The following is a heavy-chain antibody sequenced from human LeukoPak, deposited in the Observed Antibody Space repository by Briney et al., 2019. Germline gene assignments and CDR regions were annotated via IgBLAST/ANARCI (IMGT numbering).Heavy chain of an antibody. D-gene: IGHD3-22*01. Sequence: PSETLSLTCTASGGSISSRSYYWGWIRQPPGQGLEWIGSIYYSGSTYYNPSLKSRVTISVDTSKNQFSLKLSSVTAADTAVYYCARPYDSSGYYYGYWGQGTLVTVSS. CDR2: IYYSGST. V-gene: IGHV4-39*01. CDR3: ARPYDSSGYYYGY. CDR1: GGSISSRSYY. J-gene: IGHJ4*02.